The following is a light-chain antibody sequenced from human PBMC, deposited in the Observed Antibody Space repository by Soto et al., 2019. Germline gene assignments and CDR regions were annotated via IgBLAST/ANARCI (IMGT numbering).Light chain of an antibody. CDR1: SSDVGGYNY. Sequence: SALTQPASVSGTLGQSITISCTGTSSDVGGYNYVSWYQQHPDKAPKLVISEVSDRPSGVSHRFSGSKTGNTASLTISGLLAEDEADYYCSSYAVNRTYVFGSGTKLTVL. CDR2: EVS. CDR3: SSYAVNRTYV. V-gene: IGLV2-14*01. J-gene: IGLJ6*01.